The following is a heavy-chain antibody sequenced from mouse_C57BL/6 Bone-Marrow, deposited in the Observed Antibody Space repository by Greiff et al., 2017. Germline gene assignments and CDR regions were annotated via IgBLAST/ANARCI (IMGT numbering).Heavy chain of an antibody. D-gene: IGHD2-1*01. J-gene: IGHJ2*01. Sequence: EVQLQESGPGLVKPSQSLSLTCSVTGYSITSGYYWNWIRQFPGNKLEWMGYISYDGSNNYNPSLKNRISITRETSKNQFFLKLNSVTTEDTATYYCARDLLWSFDYWGQGTTLTVSS. V-gene: IGHV3-6*01. CDR2: ISYDGSN. CDR1: GYSITSGYY. CDR3: ARDLLWSFDY.